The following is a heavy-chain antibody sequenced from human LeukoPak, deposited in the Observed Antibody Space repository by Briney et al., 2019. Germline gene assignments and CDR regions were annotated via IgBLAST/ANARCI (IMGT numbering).Heavy chain of an antibody. V-gene: IGHV1-2*02. CDR3: SRVPTGIGWFDP. J-gene: IGHJ5*02. D-gene: IGHD2/OR15-2a*01. CDR1: GYTFTGYY. Sequence: GASVKVSCKASGYTFTGYYMHWVRQAPGQGLEWMGWINPNSGGTKYAQKFRGRVSMTRDTSIATAYMELSSLRSDDTAVYYCSRVPTGIGWFDPWGQGTLVTVSS. CDR2: INPNSGGT.